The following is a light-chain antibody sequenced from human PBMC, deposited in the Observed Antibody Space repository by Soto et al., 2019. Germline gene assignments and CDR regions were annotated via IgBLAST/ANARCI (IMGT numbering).Light chain of an antibody. V-gene: IGKV1-5*03. CDR3: QQYNTYPWT. CDR2: KAS. CDR1: QYVSSS. Sequence: DIQMTQSPSTLSASVGDRVTITCRASQYVSSSLAWYQQKPGKAPKLLIYKASSLESGVPSRFSGSASGTEFTLSISSRHPNDFATYCCQQYNTYPWTFGQGTKVEIK. J-gene: IGKJ1*01.